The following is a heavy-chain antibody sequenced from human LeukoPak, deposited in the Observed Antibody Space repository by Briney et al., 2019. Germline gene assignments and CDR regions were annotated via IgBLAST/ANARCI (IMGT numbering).Heavy chain of an antibody. V-gene: IGHV3-33*01. CDR2: IWYDGSNK. D-gene: IGHD3-10*01. CDR1: GFTFSDYG. J-gene: IGHJ4*02. CDR3: ARTIAGGGSGSYLTPMNY. Sequence: GGSLRLSCAASGFTFSDYGMHWVRQAPGKGLEWVAVIWYDGSNKYYTDFVKGRFTISRDDSKNTLYLQMNSLRAEDTAVYYCARTIAGGGSGSYLTPMNYWGQGTLVTVSS.